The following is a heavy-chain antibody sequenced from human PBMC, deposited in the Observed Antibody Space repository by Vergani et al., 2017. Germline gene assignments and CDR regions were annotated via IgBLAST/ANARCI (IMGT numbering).Heavy chain of an antibody. J-gene: IGHJ5*02. CDR3: ARGNMGGGIAHNWFDP. V-gene: IGHV4-39*07. D-gene: IGHD6-13*01. Sequence: QLQLQESGPGLVKPSETLSLTCTVSGGSISSSSYYWGWIRQPPGKGLEWIGSIYYSGSTNYNPSLKSRVTISVDTSKNQLSLKLSSVTAADPAVYDCARGNMGGGIAHNWFDPWGQGTLVTVSS. CDR1: GGSISSSSYY. CDR2: IYYSGST.